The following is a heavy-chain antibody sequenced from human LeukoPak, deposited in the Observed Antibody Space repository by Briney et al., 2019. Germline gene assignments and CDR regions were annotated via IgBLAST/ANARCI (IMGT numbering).Heavy chain of an antibody. CDR3: ARAGGGNYFDY. CDR1: GGSISSYY. J-gene: IGHJ4*02. D-gene: IGHD6-13*01. CDR2: IYYSGST. V-gene: IGHV4-59*08. Sequence: PSETLSLTCTVSGGSISSYYWSWIRQPPGKGLEWIGYIYYSGSTNYNPSLKSRVTISVDTSKNQFSLKLSSVTAADTAMYYCARAGGGNYFDYWGQGTLVTVSS.